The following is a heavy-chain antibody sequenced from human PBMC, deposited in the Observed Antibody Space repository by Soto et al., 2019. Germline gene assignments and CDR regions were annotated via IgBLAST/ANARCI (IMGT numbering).Heavy chain of an antibody. D-gene: IGHD4-17*01. V-gene: IGHV4-31*03. CDR2: IFDSGTT. CDR1: GGSISSGGYY. J-gene: IGHJ4*02. CDR3: ARAHVDYVFDY. Sequence: PSETLFLTCTVSGGSISSGGYYWSWLRQHPGKGLEWIGYIFDSGTTYYNPSLKSRVTISVDTSKNQFSLKLSSVTAADTAVYYCARAHVDYVFDYCGPGTLVTVSS.